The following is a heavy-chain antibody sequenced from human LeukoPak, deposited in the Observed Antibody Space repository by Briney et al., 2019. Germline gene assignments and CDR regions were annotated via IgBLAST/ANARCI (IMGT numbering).Heavy chain of an antibody. V-gene: IGHV4-59*01. CDR2: IYYSGNT. D-gene: IGHD3-22*01. CDR3: ARDKGEYYDSSGYLDY. Sequence: SETLSLTCIVSGGSISTYYWSWIRQPPGKGLEWIGYIYYSGNTNFNPALKSRVTMSVDTSKNQFSLKLSSVTAADTAVYYCARDKGEYYDSSGYLDYWGQGTLVTVSS. CDR1: GGSISTYY. J-gene: IGHJ4*02.